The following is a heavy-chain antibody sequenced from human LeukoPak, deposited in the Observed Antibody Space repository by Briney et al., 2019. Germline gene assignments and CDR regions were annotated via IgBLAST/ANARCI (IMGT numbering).Heavy chain of an antibody. D-gene: IGHD6-25*01. CDR3: ARDPAFDY. CDR2: ISYDGSNK. J-gene: IGHJ4*02. Sequence: GGSLRLSCAASGFTFSSYAMHWVRQAPGKGLEWVAVISYDGSNKYYADSVKGRFTISRGNSKNTLYLQMNSLRAEDTAVYYCARDPAFDYWGQGTLVTVSS. CDR1: GFTFSSYA. V-gene: IGHV3-30-3*01.